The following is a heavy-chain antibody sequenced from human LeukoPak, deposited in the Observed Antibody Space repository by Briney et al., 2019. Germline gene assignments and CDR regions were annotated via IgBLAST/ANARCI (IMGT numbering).Heavy chain of an antibody. CDR3: ARSRDSSSSYYFDY. D-gene: IGHD6-6*01. CDR1: GYSFSSYW. CDR2: IYPGDSDA. Sequence: GESPKISCKGSGYSFSSYWIGWVRQMPGKGLEWMGVIYPGDSDARYSPSFQGQVTISADKSISTAYLQWSSQKASDTAMYFCARSRDSSSSYYFDYRGQGTLVTVSS. J-gene: IGHJ4*02. V-gene: IGHV5-51*01.